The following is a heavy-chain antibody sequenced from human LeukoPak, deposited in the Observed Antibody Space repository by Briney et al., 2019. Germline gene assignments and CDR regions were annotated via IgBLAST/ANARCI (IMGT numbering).Heavy chain of an antibody. CDR2: INPSGGST. Sequence: ASVKVSCKASGYTFTSYYMHWVRQAPGQGLEWMGIINPSGGSTSYAQKFQGRVTMTRDTPTSTVYMELSSLRSEDTAVYYCARSGRDYDILTGDSDGLGYYYYGMDVWGQGTTVTVSS. CDR1: GYTFTSYY. D-gene: IGHD3-9*01. V-gene: IGHV1-46*01. J-gene: IGHJ6*02. CDR3: ARSGRDYDILTGDSDGLGYYYYGMDV.